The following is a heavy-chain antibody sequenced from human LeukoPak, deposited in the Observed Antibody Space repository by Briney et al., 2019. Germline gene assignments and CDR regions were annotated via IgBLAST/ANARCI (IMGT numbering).Heavy chain of an antibody. Sequence: GGSLRLSCAASGFDFSRYSMNWVRQAPGKGLEWVSAISGSGGSTYYADSVKGRFTTSRGNSKNTLYLQMNSLRAEDTAVYYCAKDTAMANFYFDYWGQGTLVTVSS. CDR2: ISGSGGST. D-gene: IGHD5-18*01. V-gene: IGHV3-23*01. CDR1: GFDFSRYS. J-gene: IGHJ4*02. CDR3: AKDTAMANFYFDY.